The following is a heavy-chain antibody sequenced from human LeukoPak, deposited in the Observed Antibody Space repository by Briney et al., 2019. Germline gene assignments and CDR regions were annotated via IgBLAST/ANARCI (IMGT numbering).Heavy chain of an antibody. CDR1: GFTVSSNY. CDR2: IYSGGST. D-gene: IGHD3-22*01. V-gene: IGHV3-66*01. CDR3: ARALYYYDSSGYSD. J-gene: IGHJ4*02. Sequence: GGSLRLSCAASGFTVSSNYMSWVRQAPGKGLEWVSVIYSGGSTYYADSVKGRFTISRDNSKNTLYLQMNSLRAEDTAVYYCARALYYYDSSGYSDWGQGTLVTVSS.